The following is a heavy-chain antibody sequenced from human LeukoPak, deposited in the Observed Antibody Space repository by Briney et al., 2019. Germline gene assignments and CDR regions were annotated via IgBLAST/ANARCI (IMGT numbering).Heavy chain of an antibody. CDR1: GFTFSSYA. D-gene: IGHD5-24*01. CDR2: SSGSGGST. CDR3: ASTRDGYNPYYYGMDV. V-gene: IGHV3-23*01. Sequence: GGSLRLSCAASGFTFSSYAMSWVRQAPGKGLEWVSASSGSGGSTYYADSVKGRFTISRDNSKNTLYLQMNSLRAEDTAVYYCASTRDGYNPYYYGMDVWGQGTTVTVSS. J-gene: IGHJ6*02.